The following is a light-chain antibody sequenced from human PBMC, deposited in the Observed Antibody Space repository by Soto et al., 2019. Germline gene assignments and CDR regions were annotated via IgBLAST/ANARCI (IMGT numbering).Light chain of an antibody. Sequence: QSVLTQPPSVSGAPGQRVTISCTGSSSNIGAGYDVHWYQQLPGTAPKLLIYGNSTRPSGVPDGFSGSKSGTSASLAITGLQAEDEADYYCQSYDSSLSGYVFGTGTKLTVL. CDR2: GNS. V-gene: IGLV1-40*01. CDR3: QSYDSSLSGYV. CDR1: SSNIGAGYD. J-gene: IGLJ1*01.